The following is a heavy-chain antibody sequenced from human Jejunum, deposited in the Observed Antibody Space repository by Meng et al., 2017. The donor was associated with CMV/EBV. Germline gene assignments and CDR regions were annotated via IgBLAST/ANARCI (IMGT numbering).Heavy chain of an antibody. J-gene: IGHJ4*02. CDR2: INGDGSII. Sequence: LSCAACGLTIRAYWMQWVRQAPGKGLGWVSHINGDGSIIKYADSVKGRFTISRDDAKNTLYLQMNSLRDEDTAVYFCARGGSTGLAQWGQGTLVTVSS. CDR1: GLTIRAYW. CDR3: ARGGSTGLAQ. V-gene: IGHV3-74*03. D-gene: IGHD3-16*01.